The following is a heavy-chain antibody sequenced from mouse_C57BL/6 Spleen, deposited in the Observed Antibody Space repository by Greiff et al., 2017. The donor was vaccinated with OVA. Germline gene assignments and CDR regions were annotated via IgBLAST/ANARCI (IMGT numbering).Heavy chain of an antibody. D-gene: IGHD1-1*01. CDR1: GYSITSGYS. CDR3: AREGTTVFDY. V-gene: IGHV3-6*01. CDR2: ISNDGSN. Sequence: EVKLMESGPGLVKPSPSLSLTCSVTGYSITSGYSWNWIRRFPGNNLGWMGYISNDGSNNYNPSLKNRIPITRDTSKNQFFLKLNSVTTEDTATYYCAREGTTVFDYWGQGTTLTVSS. J-gene: IGHJ2*01.